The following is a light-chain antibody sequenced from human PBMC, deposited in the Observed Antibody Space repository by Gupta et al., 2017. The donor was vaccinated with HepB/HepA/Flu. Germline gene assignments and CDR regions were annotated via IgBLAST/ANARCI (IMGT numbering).Light chain of an antibody. CDR2: DAS. Sequence: EIVLTQSPGTLSLSPGERATLSCRASQSVSSSYLAWYQQKPGQAPRLLISDASSRAAGIPDRFSGSGSGTDFTLPISRLEPEDFAVYYCQLYGSSPLDTFGQGTNLEIK. CDR3: QLYGSSPLDT. J-gene: IGKJ2*01. V-gene: IGKV3-20*01. CDR1: QSVSSSY.